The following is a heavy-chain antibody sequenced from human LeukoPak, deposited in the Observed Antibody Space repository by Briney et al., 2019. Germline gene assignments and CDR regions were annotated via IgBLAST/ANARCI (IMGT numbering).Heavy chain of an antibody. V-gene: IGHV3-11*04. CDR2: ISSSGSTI. CDR1: GFTFSDYY. D-gene: IGHD3-9*01. J-gene: IGHJ4*02. Sequence: GGSLRLSFAASGFTFSDYYMSWIRQAPGKGLEWVSYISSSGSTIYYADSVKGRFTISRNNADNSLFLQMNSLRAEDTAIYYCATSRDWYVVYWGQGSLVTVSS. CDR3: ATSRDWYVVY.